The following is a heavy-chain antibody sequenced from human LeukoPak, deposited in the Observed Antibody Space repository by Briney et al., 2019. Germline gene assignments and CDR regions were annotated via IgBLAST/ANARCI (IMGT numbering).Heavy chain of an antibody. J-gene: IGHJ3*02. D-gene: IGHD4-17*01. V-gene: IGHV1-69*04. CDR3: AERSDGDYGDAFDI. Sequence: SVKVSCTASGGTFSSYAISWVRPAPGQGLEWMGRIIPILGIANYAQKFQGSVTITADKSTSTAYMELSSLRSEDTAVYYCAERSDGDYGDAFDIWGQGTMVTVSS. CDR1: GGTFSSYA. CDR2: IIPILGIA.